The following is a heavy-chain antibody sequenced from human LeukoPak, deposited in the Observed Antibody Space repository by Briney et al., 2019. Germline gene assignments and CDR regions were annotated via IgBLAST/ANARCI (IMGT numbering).Heavy chain of an antibody. CDR2: MNHSGST. D-gene: IGHD3-3*01. Sequence: SETLSLTCAVYGGSFSGYYWSWIRQPPGKGLEWIGEMNHSGSTNYNPSLKSRVTISVDTSKNQFSLKLRSVTAADTAVYYCARGSTFTIFGVYYYYYYMDVWGKGTTVTVSS. CDR1: GGSFSGYY. J-gene: IGHJ6*03. V-gene: IGHV4-34*01. CDR3: ARGSTFTIFGVYYYYYYMDV.